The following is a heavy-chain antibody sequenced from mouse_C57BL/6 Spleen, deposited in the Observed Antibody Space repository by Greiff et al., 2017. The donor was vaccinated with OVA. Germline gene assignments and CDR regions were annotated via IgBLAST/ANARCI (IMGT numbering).Heavy chain of an antibody. CDR1: GYTFTSYW. V-gene: IGHV1-55*01. CDR2: IYPGSGST. D-gene: IGHD2-2*01. CDR3: ARGGYPPYAMDY. Sequence: QVQLKQPGAELVKPGASVKMSCKASGYTFTSYWITWVKQRPGQGLEWIGDIYPGSGSTNYNEKFKSKATLTVDTSSSTAYMQLSSLTSEDSAVYYCARGGYPPYAMDYWGQGTSVTVSS. J-gene: IGHJ4*01.